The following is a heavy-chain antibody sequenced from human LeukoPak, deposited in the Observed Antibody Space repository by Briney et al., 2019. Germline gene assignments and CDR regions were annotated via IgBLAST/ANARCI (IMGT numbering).Heavy chain of an antibody. CDR1: GFTFSSYW. J-gene: IGHJ4*02. CDR3: ARVGIYSSSHDY. D-gene: IGHD6-13*01. Sequence: GGALRLSCAASGFTFSSYWMSWVRPAPGQGLEWGANIKQDGSEKYYVDSVKGRFTISRDNAKNSLYLQMNSLRAEDTAVYYCARVGIYSSSHDYWGQGTLVTVSS. V-gene: IGHV3-7*01. CDR2: IKQDGSEK.